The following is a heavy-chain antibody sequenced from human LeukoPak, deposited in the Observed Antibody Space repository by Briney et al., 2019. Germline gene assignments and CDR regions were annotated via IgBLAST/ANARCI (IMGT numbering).Heavy chain of an antibody. V-gene: IGHV3-33*01. D-gene: IGHD1-14*01. Sequence: GGSLRLSCAASGFTFSSYGMHWVRQAPGKGLEWVAVIWYDGSNKYYADSVKGRFTISRDNAKNSLYLQMNSLRAEDTAVYYCARDGRSYYYGMDVWGQGTTVTVSS. J-gene: IGHJ6*02. CDR3: ARDGRSYYYGMDV. CDR2: IWYDGSNK. CDR1: GFTFSSYG.